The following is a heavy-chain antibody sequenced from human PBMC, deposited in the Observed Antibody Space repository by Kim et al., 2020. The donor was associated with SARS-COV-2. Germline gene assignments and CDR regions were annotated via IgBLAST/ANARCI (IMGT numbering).Heavy chain of an antibody. J-gene: IGHJ4*02. CDR3: AGSRAAAGMGGPEFDY. Sequence: SETLSLTCTVSGGSISSYYWSWIRQPPGKGLEWIGYIYYSGSTNYNPSLKSRVTISVDTSKNQFSLKLSSVTAADTAVYYCAGSRAAAGMGGPEFDYWGQGTLVTVSS. V-gene: IGHV4-59*01. CDR2: IYYSGST. CDR1: GGSISSYY. D-gene: IGHD6-13*01.